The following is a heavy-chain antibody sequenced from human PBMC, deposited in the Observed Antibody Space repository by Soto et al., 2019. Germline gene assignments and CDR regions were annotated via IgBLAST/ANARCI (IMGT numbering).Heavy chain of an antibody. V-gene: IGHV5-51*01. CDR1: GYSFTRYW. Sequence: GESVKISCKGSGYSFTRYWIGWVRQMPGKGLEWMGIIYPGDSDTRYSPSFQGQVTISADKSISTAYLQWSSLKASDTAMYYCARXGIVGATRLEGGMDVWGQGTTVTVSS. CDR3: ARXGIVGATRLEGGMDV. D-gene: IGHD1-26*01. J-gene: IGHJ6*02. CDR2: IYPGDSDT.